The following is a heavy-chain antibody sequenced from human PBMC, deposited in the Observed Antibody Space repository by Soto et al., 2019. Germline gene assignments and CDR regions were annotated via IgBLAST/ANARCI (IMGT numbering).Heavy chain of an antibody. V-gene: IGHV4-59*01. Sequence: RSLTCTVSGGSISSYYWSWIRQPPGKGLEWIGYIYYSGSTNYNPSLKSRVTISVDTSKNQFSLKLSSVTAADTAVYYCARTPRIAEAGSYYYYGMDVWGQGTTVTVSS. D-gene: IGHD6-13*01. CDR1: GGSISSYY. J-gene: IGHJ6*02. CDR3: ARTPRIAEAGSYYYYGMDV. CDR2: IYYSGST.